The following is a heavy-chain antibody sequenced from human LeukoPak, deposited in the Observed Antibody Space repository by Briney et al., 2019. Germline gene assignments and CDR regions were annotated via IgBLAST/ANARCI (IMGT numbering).Heavy chain of an antibody. Sequence: GGSLGLSCAASGFTFNNYVMTWVRQAPGKGLEWVSGMSGSGGSTYCADSVMGRFTISRDNSKNTLFLQMNSLRAEDTAVYYCAKDLRAAGLDYWGQGTLVTVSS. J-gene: IGHJ4*02. CDR3: AKDLRAAGLDY. CDR2: MSGSGGST. V-gene: IGHV3-23*01. D-gene: IGHD6-13*01. CDR1: GFTFNNYV.